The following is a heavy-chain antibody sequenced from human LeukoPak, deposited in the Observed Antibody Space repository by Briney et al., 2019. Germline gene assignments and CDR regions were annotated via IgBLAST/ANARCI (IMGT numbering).Heavy chain of an antibody. V-gene: IGHV1-24*01. Sequence: GASVKVSCKVSGHSLTELSIHWVRQAPGKGLEWMGGLDPEENEIVYAQKFLGRLTMTEDISTDTVYMELSSLRSEDTAVYYCATARTYDYWSGSAYYYMDVWGKGTTVTVSS. CDR2: LDPEENEI. J-gene: IGHJ6*03. D-gene: IGHD3-3*01. CDR1: GHSLTELS. CDR3: ATARTYDYWSGSAYYYMDV.